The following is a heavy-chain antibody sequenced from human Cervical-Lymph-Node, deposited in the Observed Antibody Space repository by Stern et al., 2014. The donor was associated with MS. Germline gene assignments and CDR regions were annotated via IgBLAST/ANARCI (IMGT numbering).Heavy chain of an antibody. V-gene: IGHV5-51*03. CDR3: ARRGIAVGDAFDI. D-gene: IGHD6-19*01. Sequence: EVQLVQSGAEVKKPGESLKISCKGSGYRFSSYWIGWVRQMPGKGLEWMGIIYPGDSDTRYSPSFQGQVTISADKSISTAYLQWSSLRASDTAMYYCARRGIAVGDAFDIWGQGTMVTVSS. CDR1: GYRFSSYW. CDR2: IYPGDSDT. J-gene: IGHJ3*02.